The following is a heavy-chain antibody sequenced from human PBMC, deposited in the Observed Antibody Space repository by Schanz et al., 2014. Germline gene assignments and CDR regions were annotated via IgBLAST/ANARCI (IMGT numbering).Heavy chain of an antibody. CDR3: ARVHIATYRYNSPGAFDI. CDR1: GYTFTSYG. J-gene: IGHJ3*02. V-gene: IGHV1-18*01. Sequence: VQLVQSGAEVKQPGASVRVSCKASGYTFTSYGITWVRQAPGQGLEWMGWINAHTGNTQYAQKFQGRVNMTRDTVTTTVHLELTRLRTDDTAIYYCARVHIATYRYNSPGAFDIWGQGTRVTVSS. CDR2: INAHTGNT. D-gene: IGHD3-16*02.